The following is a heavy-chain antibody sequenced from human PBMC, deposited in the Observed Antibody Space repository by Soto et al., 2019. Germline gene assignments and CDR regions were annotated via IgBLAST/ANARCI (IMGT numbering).Heavy chain of an antibody. J-gene: IGHJ3*01. Sequence: QVQLQESGPGLVKPSLTLSLTCTVSGDSINSGGHYWNWIRQHPGKGLEWIGYISYRGITYYNAPLKSRVSISEDTSKNQFSLNLNSVTAADTAVYYCARTVAVAGFPNAFDLWGPGTRVTVSS. CDR1: GDSINSGGHY. V-gene: IGHV4-31*03. D-gene: IGHD6-19*01. CDR3: ARTVAVAGFPNAFDL. CDR2: ISYRGIT.